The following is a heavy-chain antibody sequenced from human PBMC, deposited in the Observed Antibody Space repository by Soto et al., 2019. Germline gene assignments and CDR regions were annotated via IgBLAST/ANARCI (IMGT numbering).Heavy chain of an antibody. V-gene: IGHV4-31*03. CDR1: GGSISSGGYY. Sequence: QVQLQESGPGLVKPSQTLSLTCTVSGGSISSGGYYWTWIRQHPGKCLAWIGYIYYSGSTYYNPSLKRRVTIRVDTSKNQFYLKLSSVTAADPDVYYCAREPLNWGQGTLVTVSS. CDR2: IYYSGST. D-gene: IGHD3-16*01. J-gene: IGHJ4*02. CDR3: AREPLN.